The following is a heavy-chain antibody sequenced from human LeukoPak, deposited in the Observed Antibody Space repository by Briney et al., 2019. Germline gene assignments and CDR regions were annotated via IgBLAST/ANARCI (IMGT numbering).Heavy chain of an antibody. J-gene: IGHJ4*02. CDR3: ARGPRYDYDSSVYYFEF. Sequence: ASVKVSCKASGYTFSSYGISWVRQAPGQGLEWVGRINPYNGNTIYVQKFYDRVSMTTDTSTSTAYMELRRLRSGDTAMYYCARGPRYDYDSSVYYFEFWGQGTLVTVSS. D-gene: IGHD3-22*01. V-gene: IGHV1-18*01. CDR2: INPYNGNT. CDR1: GYTFSSYG.